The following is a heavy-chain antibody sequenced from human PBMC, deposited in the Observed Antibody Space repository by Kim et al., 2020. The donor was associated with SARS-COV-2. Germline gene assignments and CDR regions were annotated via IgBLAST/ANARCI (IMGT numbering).Heavy chain of an antibody. Sequence: RVTISVDTSKNQFSLKLSSVTAADTAVYYCARGSSIWSGYYNYYYYMDVWGKGTTVTVSS. V-gene: IGHV4-34*01. J-gene: IGHJ6*03. D-gene: IGHD3-3*01. CDR3: ARGSSIWSGYYNYYYYMDV.